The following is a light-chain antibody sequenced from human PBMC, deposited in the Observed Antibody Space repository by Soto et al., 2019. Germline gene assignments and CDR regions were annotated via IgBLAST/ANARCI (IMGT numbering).Light chain of an antibody. Sequence: DIQMTQSPSSLSASVVDRVTITCLASQSISIYLNWYQQKPGKAPKVLIYAASSLQSGVPPRFSGSGSGTDFTLTISSLQPEDFATYFCQQSYNIPRATFGQGTKVDIK. J-gene: IGKJ1*01. CDR1: QSISIY. V-gene: IGKV1-39*01. CDR2: AAS. CDR3: QQSYNIPRAT.